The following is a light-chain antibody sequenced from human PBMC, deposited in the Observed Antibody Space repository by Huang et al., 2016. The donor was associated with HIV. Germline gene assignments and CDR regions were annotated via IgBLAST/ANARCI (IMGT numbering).Light chain of an antibody. Sequence: DIQMTQSPSTLSASVGDRITITCRAIQTINRRLAWYQQKPGKAPKVLIFDASSLESGVPPKFSGSGSGTEFTLTISNLQPDNFATYYCQQYESYPYTFGQGTKLQIK. J-gene: IGKJ2*01. CDR2: DAS. CDR3: QQYESYPYT. CDR1: QTINRR. V-gene: IGKV1-5*01.